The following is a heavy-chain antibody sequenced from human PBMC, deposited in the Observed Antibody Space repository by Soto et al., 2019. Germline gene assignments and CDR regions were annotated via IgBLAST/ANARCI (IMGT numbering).Heavy chain of an antibody. V-gene: IGHV4-39*01. CDR3: ARHAPSRGGSGFDY. Sequence: SETLSLTCTVSGGSISSSSYYWGWIRQPPGKGLEWIGSIYYSGSTYYNPSLKSRVTISVDTSKNQFSLKLSSVTAADTAVYYCARHAPSRGGSGFDYWGQGTLVTVSS. J-gene: IGHJ4*02. CDR2: IYYSGST. D-gene: IGHD3-16*01. CDR1: GGSISSSSYY.